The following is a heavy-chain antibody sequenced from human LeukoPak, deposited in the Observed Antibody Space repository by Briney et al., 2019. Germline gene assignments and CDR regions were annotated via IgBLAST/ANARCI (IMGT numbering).Heavy chain of an antibody. Sequence: PGGTLRLSCAASGFTFSHHGMNWVRQAPGKGLEWVSSISSSSSYIYYSDSVKGRFTISRDNARNSLYLQMNSLRAEDTAVYYCARAAENYGGRFDSWGQGTLVTVSS. J-gene: IGHJ4*02. D-gene: IGHD3-16*01. CDR2: ISSSSSYI. CDR3: ARAAENYGGRFDS. CDR1: GFTFSHHG. V-gene: IGHV3-21*01.